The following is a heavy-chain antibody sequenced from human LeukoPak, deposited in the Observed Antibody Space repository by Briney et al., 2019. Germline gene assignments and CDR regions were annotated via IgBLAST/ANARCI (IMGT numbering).Heavy chain of an antibody. V-gene: IGHV4-61*08. CDR2: ISYSGST. J-gene: IGHJ4*02. D-gene: IGHD2-15*01. CDR1: GGSISSGGYY. CDR3: ARLRGYCSGGSCSSVDY. Sequence: SETLSLTCTVSGGSISSGGYYWSWIRQPPGKGLEWIGYISYSGSTNYNPSLKSRVTISVDTSKTQFSLKLSSVTAADTAVYYCARLRGYCSGGSCSSVDYWGQGTLVTVSS.